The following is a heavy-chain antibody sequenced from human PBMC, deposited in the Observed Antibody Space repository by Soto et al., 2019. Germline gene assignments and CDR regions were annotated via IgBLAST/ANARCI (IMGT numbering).Heavy chain of an antibody. V-gene: IGHV3-30-3*01. D-gene: IGHD6-19*01. CDR1: GFTFSSYA. J-gene: IGHJ4*02. CDR3: ARDKWLEYYFDY. Sequence: GGSLRLSCAASGFTFSSYAMHWVRQAPGKGLEWVAVISYDGSNKYYADSVKDRFTISRDNSKNTLYLQMNSLRAEDTAVYYCARDKWLEYYFDYWGQGTLVTVSS. CDR2: ISYDGSNK.